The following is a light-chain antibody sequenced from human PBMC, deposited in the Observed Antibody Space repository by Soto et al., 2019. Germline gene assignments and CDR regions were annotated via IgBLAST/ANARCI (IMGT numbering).Light chain of an antibody. CDR3: TSYTSSFTHL. Sequence: QSVLTQPASVSGSPGRSITISCTGISSDVGGYNYVSWYQQHPGKAPKLMIFEVSNRPSGVSNRFSGSKSGNTASLTISGLQTADEADYYCTSYTSSFTHLFGTGTKVTV. V-gene: IGLV2-14*01. CDR1: SSDVGGYNY. CDR2: EVS. J-gene: IGLJ1*01.